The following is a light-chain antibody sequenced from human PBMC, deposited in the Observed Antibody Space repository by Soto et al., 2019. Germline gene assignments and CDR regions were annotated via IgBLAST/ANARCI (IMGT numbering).Light chain of an antibody. V-gene: IGKV3D-15*01. Sequence: EIVMTQSPATLSVSPGERATLSCRASQSVSSNLAWYQQQPGQAPRLLIYDASNRATGVPARFSGSGSGTDFTLTISSLEPDDFATYYCQHYNSYSEAFGQGTKVDIK. J-gene: IGKJ1*01. CDR2: DAS. CDR3: QHYNSYSEA. CDR1: QSVSSN.